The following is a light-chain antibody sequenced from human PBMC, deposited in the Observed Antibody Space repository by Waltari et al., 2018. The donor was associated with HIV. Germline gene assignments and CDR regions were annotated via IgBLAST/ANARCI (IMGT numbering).Light chain of an antibody. Sequence: NFMLTQPHSMSESPGKTVTISCTRSSGSIASNYGQWYQQRPGSAPTTVIYEDNERPSGVHDRFSGSIDRSSNSASLTISGLKTEDEADYYCHSYDTNNQVFGGGTKLTVV. CDR2: EDN. CDR3: HSYDTNNQV. V-gene: IGLV6-57*04. CDR1: SGSIASNY. J-gene: IGLJ2*01.